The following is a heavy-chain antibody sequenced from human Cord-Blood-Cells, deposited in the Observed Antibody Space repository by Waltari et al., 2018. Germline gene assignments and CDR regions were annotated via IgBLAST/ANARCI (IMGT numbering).Heavy chain of an antibody. V-gene: IGHV4-34*01. CDR1: GGSFSGYY. CDR2: INHSGNT. D-gene: IGHD2-2*01. Sequence: QVQLQQWGAGLLKPSETLSLTCAVYGGSFSGYYWRWIRQPPGQGLGWIGEINHSGNTNYNPPLKRRVTISVDTSKNQFSLKRSSVTAADTAVYYCARGYCSSTSCSRLNWFDPWGQGTLVTVSS. J-gene: IGHJ5*02. CDR3: ARGYCSSTSCSRLNWFDP.